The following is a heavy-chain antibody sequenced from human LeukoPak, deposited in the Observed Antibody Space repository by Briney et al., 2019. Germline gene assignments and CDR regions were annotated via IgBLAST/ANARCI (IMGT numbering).Heavy chain of an antibody. CDR2: IYHSGST. D-gene: IGHD4-11*01. Sequence: SETLSLTCAVSGYSINSAYYWGWIRQPPGKGLEWTGSIYHSGSTYYNPSLKSRVSISVDTSKNQFSLKLNSVTAADTAVYYCARNMTTIRGGGFDIWGQGTMVTVPS. J-gene: IGHJ3*02. V-gene: IGHV4-38-2*01. CDR3: ARNMTTIRGGGFDI. CDR1: GYSINSAYY.